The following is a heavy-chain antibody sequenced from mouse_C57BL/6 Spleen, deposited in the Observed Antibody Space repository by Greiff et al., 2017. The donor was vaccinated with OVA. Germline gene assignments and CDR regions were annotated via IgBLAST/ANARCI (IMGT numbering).Heavy chain of an antibody. CDR1: GFSFTTYA. V-gene: IGHV10-1*01. CDR2: IRSKSNNYAT. Sequence: EVQVVESGGGLVQPKGSLKLSCAASGFSFTTYAMNWVRQAPGKGLEWVARIRSKSNNYATYYADSVKDRFTISRDDSESMLYLQMNNLKTEDTAMYYCVSQGEKDYFDYWGQGTTLTVSS. CDR3: VSQGEKDYFDY. J-gene: IGHJ2*01.